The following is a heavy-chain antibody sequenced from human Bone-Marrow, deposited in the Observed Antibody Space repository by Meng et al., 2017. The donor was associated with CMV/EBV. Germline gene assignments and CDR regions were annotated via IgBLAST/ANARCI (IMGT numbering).Heavy chain of an antibody. CDR2: IRTNPNNYAA. D-gene: IGHD2-2*01. CDR1: GYIFSGAA. Sequence: GGSLRLSCAASGYIFSGAAIHWVRQASGKGLEWVGRIRTNPNNYAAEYAASVEGRFTISRDDSKKTAYLQMNSLKTEDTAVYYCTRLWSTGGFDPWGQGNLVTVSS. J-gene: IGHJ5*02. V-gene: IGHV3-73*01. CDR3: TRLWSTGGFDP.